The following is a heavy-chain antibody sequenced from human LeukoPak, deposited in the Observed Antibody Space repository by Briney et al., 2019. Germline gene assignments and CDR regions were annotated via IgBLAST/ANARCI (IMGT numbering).Heavy chain of an antibody. V-gene: IGHV4-34*01. J-gene: IGHJ4*02. Sequence: SETLSLTCAVYGGSFSGYYWSWIRQPPGKGLEWIGEINHSGSTNYNPSLKSRVTISVDTSKNQFSLRLSSVAAADTAVYYCARGSLWFGEDYWGQGTLITVSS. D-gene: IGHD3-10*01. CDR1: GGSFSGYY. CDR2: INHSGST. CDR3: ARGSLWFGEDY.